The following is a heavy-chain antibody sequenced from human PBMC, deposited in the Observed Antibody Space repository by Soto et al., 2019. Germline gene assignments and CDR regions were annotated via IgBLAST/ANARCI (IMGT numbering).Heavy chain of an antibody. V-gene: IGHV1-2*04. CDR3: ARGIGAAAGIWSYYYGMDV. J-gene: IGHJ6*02. D-gene: IGHD6-13*01. CDR2: INPNSGGT. CDR1: GYTFTGYY. Sequence: ASVKVSCKASGYTFTGYYMHWVRQAPGQGLEWMGWINPNSGGTNYAQKFQGWVTMTRDTSISTAYMELSRLRSDDTAVYYCARGIGAAAGIWSYYYGMDVWGQGTKVTVSS.